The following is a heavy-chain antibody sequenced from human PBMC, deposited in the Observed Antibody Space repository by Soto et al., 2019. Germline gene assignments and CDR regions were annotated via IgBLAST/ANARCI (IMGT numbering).Heavy chain of an antibody. V-gene: IGHV2-5*02. CDR2: IYWDGDK. CDR1: GFSLSTTEVG. Sequence: QITLKESGPTLVKPTQTLTLTCTFSGFSLSTTEVGVAWIRQPPGKALEWLALIYWDGDKRYSPSLKSRLTITKDTSKNQVVLRMTNMDPVDTATYYCAHRFDWYYFDYWGQGTLVTVSS. CDR3: AHRFDWYYFDY. J-gene: IGHJ4*02. D-gene: IGHD3-9*01.